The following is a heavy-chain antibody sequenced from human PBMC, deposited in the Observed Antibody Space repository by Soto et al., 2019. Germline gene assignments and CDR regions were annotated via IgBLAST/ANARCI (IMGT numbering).Heavy chain of an antibody. CDR3: ACSGYSNYYYYGMDV. CDR2: ISAYNGNT. V-gene: IGHV1-18*01. J-gene: IGHJ6*02. Sequence: ASVKVSCKASGYTFTSYGISWVRQAPGQGLEWMGWISAYNGNTNYAQKLQGRVTMTTDTSTSTAYMELRSLRSDDTAVYYCACSGYSNYYYYGMDVWGQGTTVTVSS. D-gene: IGHD3-22*01. CDR1: GYTFTSYG.